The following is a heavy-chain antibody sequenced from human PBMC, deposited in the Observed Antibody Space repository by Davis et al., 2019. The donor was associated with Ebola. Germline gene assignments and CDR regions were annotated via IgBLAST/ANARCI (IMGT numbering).Heavy chain of an antibody. V-gene: IGHV3-15*01. CDR2: IKSKTDGGTT. Sequence: GESLKISCAASGFTFSNAWMSWVRQAPGKGLEWVGRIKSKTDGGTTDYAAPVKGRFTISRDDSKNTLYLQMNSLKTEDTAVYYCTPDGRHYYGSGRYYYYGMDVWGQGTTVTVSS. CDR3: TPDGRHYYGSGRYYYYGMDV. J-gene: IGHJ6*02. CDR1: GFTFSNAW. D-gene: IGHD3-10*01.